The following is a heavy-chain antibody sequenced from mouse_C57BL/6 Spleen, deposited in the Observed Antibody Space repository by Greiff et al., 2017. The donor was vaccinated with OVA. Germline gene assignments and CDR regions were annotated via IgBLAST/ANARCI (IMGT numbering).Heavy chain of an antibody. Sequence: EVQLQQSGPELVKPGASVKISCKASGYTFTDYYMNWVKQSHGKSLEWIGDINPNNGGTSYNQKFKGKATLTVDKSSSTAYMELRSLTSEDSAVDYCAREGAVYYAMDYWGQGTSVTVSS. D-gene: IGHD3-3*01. CDR3: AREGAVYYAMDY. CDR2: INPNNGGT. CDR1: GYTFTDYY. V-gene: IGHV1-26*01. J-gene: IGHJ4*01.